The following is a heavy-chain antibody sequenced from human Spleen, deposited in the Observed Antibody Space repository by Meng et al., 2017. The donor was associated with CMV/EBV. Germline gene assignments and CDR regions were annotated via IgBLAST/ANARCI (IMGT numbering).Heavy chain of an antibody. V-gene: IGHV3-23*01. CDR3: ARDQWLPYYYYYGMDV. J-gene: IGHJ6*02. CDR2: LSGSGATR. D-gene: IGHD3-22*01. CDR1: GFTFSSYA. Sequence: GESLKISCAASGFTFSSYAMSWVRQAPGKGLEWVSGLSGSGATRYYADSVKGRFTISRDNSKNTLYLQMNSLRAEDTAVYYCARDQWLPYYYYYGMDVWGQGTTVTVSS.